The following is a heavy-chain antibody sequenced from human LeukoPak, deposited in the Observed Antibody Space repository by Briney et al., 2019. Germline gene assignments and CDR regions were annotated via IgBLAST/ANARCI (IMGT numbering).Heavy chain of an antibody. CDR2: IYNTGSA. V-gene: IGHV4-4*07. CDR3: ARDVFFRAHNWFDP. Sequence: SETLSLTCNVSGASISSHYWNWIRQPAGKGLEWIGRIYNTGSANYNPSLKSRVTVSLDTSRNQISLKLTSVTAADTAVYYCARDVFFRAHNWFDPWGQGTLVTVSS. CDR1: GASISSHY. J-gene: IGHJ5*02.